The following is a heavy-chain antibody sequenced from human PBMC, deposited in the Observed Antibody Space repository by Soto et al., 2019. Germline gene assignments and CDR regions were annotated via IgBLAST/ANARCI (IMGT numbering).Heavy chain of an antibody. CDR1: GYTFAGYH. V-gene: IGHV1-2*02. J-gene: IGHJ4*02. CDR3: ARRLGLLVTPITGY. Sequence: QVQLVQSGAEVKKPGASVKVSCKASGYTFAGYHMHWVRQAPGQGLEWMGWINPNSGVTIYAQKFQGRVIMTRETPITTAYMELSRLTSDDTAVYYCARRLGLLVTPITGYWGQGTLVTVSS. D-gene: IGHD2-21*02. CDR2: INPNSGVT.